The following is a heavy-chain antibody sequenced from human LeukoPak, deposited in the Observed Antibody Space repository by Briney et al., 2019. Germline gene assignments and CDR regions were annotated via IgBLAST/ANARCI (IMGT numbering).Heavy chain of an antibody. V-gene: IGHV1-8*01. CDR2: MNPNSGNT. CDR1: GYTFTSYD. D-gene: IGHD3-3*01. Sequence: ASVKVSCKASGYTFTSYDINWVRQATGQGLEWMGWMNPNSGNTGYAQKFQGRVTMTRNTSISTAYMELSSLRSEDTAVYYGARVPLGVTIFGVVTTLYYYYYGMDVWGQGTTVTVSS. CDR3: ARVPLGVTIFGVVTTLYYYYYGMDV. J-gene: IGHJ6*02.